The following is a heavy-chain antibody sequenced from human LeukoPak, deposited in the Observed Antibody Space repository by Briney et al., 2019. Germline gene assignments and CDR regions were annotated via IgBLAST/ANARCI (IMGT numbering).Heavy chain of an antibody. V-gene: IGHV3-23*01. CDR1: GFTFSSYA. Sequence: GGSLRLSCAASGFTFSSYAMSWVRQAPGKGLEWVSSISGSGGITYYADSVKGRFTFSRDNSKNTLYLQMNSLRAEDTAVYYCAEGVAAGGSYYYYYGMDVWGQGTTVTVSS. CDR3: AEGVAAGGSYYYYYGMDV. D-gene: IGHD1-26*01. CDR2: ISGSGGIT. J-gene: IGHJ6*02.